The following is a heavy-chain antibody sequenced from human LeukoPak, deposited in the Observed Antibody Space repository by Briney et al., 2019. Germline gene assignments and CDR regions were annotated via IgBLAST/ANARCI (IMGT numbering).Heavy chain of an antibody. J-gene: IGHJ3*02. V-gene: IGHV3-74*01. CDR2: INSDGSST. CDR1: GFTFSSYW. D-gene: IGHD3-10*01. CDR3: ASVRFGELWDDAFDI. Sequence: GGSLRLSCAASGFTFSSYWMHWVRQAPGKGLVWVSRINSDGSSTSYADFVKGRFTISRDNAKNTLYLQMNSLRAEDTAVYYCASVRFGELWDDAFDIWGQGTMVTVSS.